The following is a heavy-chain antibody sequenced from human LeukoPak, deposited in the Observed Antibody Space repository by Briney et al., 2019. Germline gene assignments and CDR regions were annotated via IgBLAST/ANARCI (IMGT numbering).Heavy chain of an antibody. CDR1: GYTFTGYY. CDR2: INPNSGGT. Sequence: ASVKVSCKASGYTFTGYYMHWVRQAPGQGLEWMGWINPNSGGTNYAQKFQGRVTMTRDTSISTAYMELSRLRSDDTAVYYCARDRPVLRYFDWYSYYYYYMDVWGKGTTVTISS. J-gene: IGHJ6*03. CDR3: ARDRPVLRYFDWYSYYYYYMDV. V-gene: IGHV1-2*02. D-gene: IGHD3-9*01.